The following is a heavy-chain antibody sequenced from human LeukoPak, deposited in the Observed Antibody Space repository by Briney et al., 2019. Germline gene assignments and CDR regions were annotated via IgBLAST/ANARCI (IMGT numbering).Heavy chain of an antibody. CDR3: ARDEWYCSGGSCYAH. J-gene: IGHJ4*02. D-gene: IGHD2-15*01. CDR2: IYTSGST. CDR1: GGSISSYY. V-gene: IGHV4-4*07. Sequence: SETLSLTCTVSGGSISSYYWSWIRQPAGKGLEWIGRIYTSGSTYYNPSLKSRVTISVDTSKNQVSLKLSSVTAADTAVYYCARDEWYCSGGSCYAHWGQGTLVTVSS.